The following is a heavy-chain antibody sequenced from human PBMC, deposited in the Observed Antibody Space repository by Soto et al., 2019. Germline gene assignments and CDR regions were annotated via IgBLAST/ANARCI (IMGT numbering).Heavy chain of an antibody. CDR2: MNPNSGNT. V-gene: IGHV1-8*01. Sequence: QVQLVQSGAEVKKPGASVKVSCKASGYTFTSYDINWVRQATGQGLEWMGWMNPNSGNTGYAQKFQGRVTMTRNTSMSTAYMELSSLRSEDTAVYYCARGLSNTDIVVVPADMLNYTFDYWGQGTLVTVSS. J-gene: IGHJ4*02. D-gene: IGHD2-2*01. CDR1: GYTFTSYD. CDR3: ARGLSNTDIVVVPADMLNYTFDY.